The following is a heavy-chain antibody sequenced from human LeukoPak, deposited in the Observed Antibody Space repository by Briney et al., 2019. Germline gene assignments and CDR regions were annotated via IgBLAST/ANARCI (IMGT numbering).Heavy chain of an antibody. CDR2: MNPNSGNT. CDR1: GYTFTSYD. J-gene: IGHJ6*02. Sequence: ASVKVSRKASGYTFTSYDINWVRQATGQGLEWMGWMNPNSGNTGYAQKFQGRVTMTRNTSISTAYMELSSLRSEDTAVYYCARKFWSGYYWYYYYGMDVWGQGTTVTVSS. V-gene: IGHV1-8*01. D-gene: IGHD3-3*01. CDR3: ARKFWSGYYWYYYYGMDV.